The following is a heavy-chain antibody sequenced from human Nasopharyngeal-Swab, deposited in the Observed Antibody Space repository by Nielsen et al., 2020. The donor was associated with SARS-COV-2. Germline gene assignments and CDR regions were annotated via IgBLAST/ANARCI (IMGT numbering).Heavy chain of an antibody. D-gene: IGHD3-22*01. CDR1: GYTFTGYY. J-gene: IGHJ4*02. Sequence: ASVKVSCKASGYTFTGYYMHWVRQAPGQGLEWMGRINPNSGGTNYAQKFQGRVTMTRDTSISTAYMELSSLRSEDTAVYYCARGPHYYDSSGYYDYWGQGTLVTVSS. CDR3: ARGPHYYDSSGYYDY. V-gene: IGHV1-2*06. CDR2: INPNSGGT.